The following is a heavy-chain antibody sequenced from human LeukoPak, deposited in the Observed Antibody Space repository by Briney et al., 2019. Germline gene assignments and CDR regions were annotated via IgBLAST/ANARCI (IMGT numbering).Heavy chain of an antibody. J-gene: IGHJ4*02. V-gene: IGHV3-23*01. CDR2: LNEDGGYT. CDR3: AKNYGAYLGDVGDY. CDR1: GFTFRRYA. D-gene: IGHD4-17*01. Sequence: PGGSLRLSCAASGFTFRRYAMSWVRQAPGKGLAWVSGLNEDGGYTYYADSVKGRFTISRDNSENTLYLQMNRLRAEDTALYYCAKNYGAYLGDVGDYWGQGTLVTVSS.